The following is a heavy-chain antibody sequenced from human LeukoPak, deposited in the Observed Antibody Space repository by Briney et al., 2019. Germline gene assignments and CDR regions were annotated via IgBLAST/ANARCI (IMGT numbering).Heavy chain of an antibody. Sequence: SETLSLTCAVYGGSFSGYYWSSIRQPPGKGLEWIGEINHSGSTNYNPSLKSRVTISVDTSKNQFSLKLSSVTAADTAVYYCARARGVIPLTYYDYVWGSYTPPHWFDPRGQGTLVTVSS. CDR3: ARARGVIPLTYYDYVWGSYTPPHWFDP. V-gene: IGHV4-34*01. J-gene: IGHJ5*02. D-gene: IGHD3-16*01. CDR2: INHSGST. CDR1: GGSFSGYY.